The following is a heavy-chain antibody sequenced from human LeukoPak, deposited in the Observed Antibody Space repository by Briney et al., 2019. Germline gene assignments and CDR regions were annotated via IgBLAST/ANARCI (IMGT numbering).Heavy chain of an antibody. D-gene: IGHD5-24*01. CDR1: GFTFSSYG. CDR3: ARADSRWLQSRGDY. Sequence: PGRSLRLSCAASGFTFSSYGVHWVRQAPGKGLEWVAVIWYDGSNKYYAESVKGRFTISRDNSKNTLYLQMNSLRAEDTAVYYCARADSRWLQSRGDYWGQGTLVTVSS. V-gene: IGHV3-33*01. CDR2: IWYDGSNK. J-gene: IGHJ4*02.